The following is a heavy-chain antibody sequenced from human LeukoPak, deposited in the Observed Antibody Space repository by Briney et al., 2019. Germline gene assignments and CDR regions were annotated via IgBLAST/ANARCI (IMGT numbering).Heavy chain of an antibody. Sequence: ASVKVSCKASGSIFIDHYMHWVRQAHGQGLEWMGWINPDSGATNYAQKFQGGVTMTRDTSISTAYMELSGQRSDDTAVYYCARTGDPAYDAFDIWGQRTLVTVSS. CDR3: ARTGDPAYDAFDI. CDR2: INPDSGAT. CDR1: GSIFIDHY. J-gene: IGHJ3*02. V-gene: IGHV1-2*02. D-gene: IGHD7-27*01.